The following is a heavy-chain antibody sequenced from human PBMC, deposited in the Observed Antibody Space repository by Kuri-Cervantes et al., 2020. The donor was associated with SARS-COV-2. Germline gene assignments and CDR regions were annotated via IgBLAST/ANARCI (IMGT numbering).Heavy chain of an antibody. V-gene: IGHV3-23*01. Sequence: GESLKISCAVSGFTFSDYGMTWVRQAPGKGLEWVSSISGVGASTYYADSVKGRFTISRDNSKNTLYLQMSSLRAEDTAVYYRAKDGDIVVVPATISGGFDSWGQGTLVTVSS. D-gene: IGHD2-2*02. CDR2: ISGVGAST. CDR3: AKDGDIVVVPATISGGFDS. J-gene: IGHJ4*02. CDR1: GFTFSDYG.